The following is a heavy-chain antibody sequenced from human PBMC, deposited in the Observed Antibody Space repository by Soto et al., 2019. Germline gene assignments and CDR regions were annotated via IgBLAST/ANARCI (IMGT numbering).Heavy chain of an antibody. D-gene: IGHD1-1*01. CDR2: IYYRGST. CDR3: ARLGGWNDIDP. V-gene: IGHV4-39*01. J-gene: IGHJ5*02. CDR1: GGSISSNSYC. Sequence: SETLSLTFTVSGGSISSNSYCWGWIRQPPGKGPEWNGTIYYRGSTYYNPSLKSRVTIFMDTSKNQFSLKLSSVTAADTAMYFCARLGGWNDIDPWGQGTLVTISS.